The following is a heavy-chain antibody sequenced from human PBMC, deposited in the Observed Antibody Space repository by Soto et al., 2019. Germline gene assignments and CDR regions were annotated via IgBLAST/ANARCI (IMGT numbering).Heavy chain of an antibody. CDR1: GGTFSSYA. CDR3: ARTDSSSWYSDYYYYGMYC. V-gene: IGHV1-69*13. Sequence: SVKVSCKASGGTFSSYAISWVRQAPGQGLEWMGGIIPIFGTANYAQKFQGRVTITADESTSTAYMELSSLRSKDTAVYYCARTDSSSWYSDYYYYGMYCWGKGTKVTVYS. J-gene: IGHJ6*04. CDR2: IIPIFGTA. D-gene: IGHD6-13*01.